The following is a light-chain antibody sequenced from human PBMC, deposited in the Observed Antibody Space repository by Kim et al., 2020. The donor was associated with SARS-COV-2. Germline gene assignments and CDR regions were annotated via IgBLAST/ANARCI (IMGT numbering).Light chain of an antibody. CDR1: SGHTNYA. CDR2: LNNDGSH. CDR3: QTWGTGILVV. J-gene: IGLJ2*01. V-gene: IGLV4-69*01. Sequence: QPVLTQSPSASASLGASVKLTCTLSSGHTNYAIAWHQQQPDKGPRYLMILNNDGSHSKGDGIPDRFSVSSSGAERYLTISSLQSEDEADYYCQTWGTGILVVFGGGTQLTVL.